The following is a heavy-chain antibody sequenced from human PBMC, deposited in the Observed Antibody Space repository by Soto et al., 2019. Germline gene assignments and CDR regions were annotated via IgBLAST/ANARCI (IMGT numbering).Heavy chain of an antibody. CDR1: GYTFTSYY. J-gene: IGHJ4*02. V-gene: IGHV1-46*04. D-gene: IGHD3-9*01. CDR3: ARGLGLGDY. Sequence: QVQLVQSGAEVKKPGASVKLSCKASGYTFTSYYIHWVRQAPGQGLEWIGIINPNGGSTNYAYTLKGRLTVTSDTSTATVYMELGALTSDDTAVYYCARGLGLGDYWGQGTLVTVSS. CDR2: INPNGGST.